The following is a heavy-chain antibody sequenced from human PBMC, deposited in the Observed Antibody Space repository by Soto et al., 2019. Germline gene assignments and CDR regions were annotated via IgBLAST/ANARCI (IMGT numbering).Heavy chain of an antibody. D-gene: IGHD3-22*01. CDR2: INHSGST. CDR1: VGSFCGYY. J-gene: IGHJ5*02. V-gene: IGHV4-34*01. Sequence: QVQIRPWGAGLLKPSETLSLTCAVYVGSFCGYYWCWIRLPSGKGLEWIGEINHSGSTNYNPSLKCRGNISEDMPKNQFSLKMRSVTAADTAVYYGARGPAITTWTGDWFDPWGQEPLVSLSP. CDR3: ARGPAITTWTGDWFDP.